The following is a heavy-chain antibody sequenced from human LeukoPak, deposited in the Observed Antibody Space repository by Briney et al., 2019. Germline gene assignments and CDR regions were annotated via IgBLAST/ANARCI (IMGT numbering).Heavy chain of an antibody. Sequence: SQTLSLTCTVSVVSMSSGAFYWSWIRQHPGKGLEWIGNIYYSGSTYYNPSLKSRVTISVDRSKNQFSLKLTSVTAADTAVYYGARGLPFDDYGDPDAFDIWRQGTMVTVSS. CDR2: IYYSGST. CDR3: ARGLPFDDYGDPDAFDI. CDR1: VVSMSSGAFY. J-gene: IGHJ3*02. V-gene: IGHV4-30-4*08. D-gene: IGHD4-17*01.